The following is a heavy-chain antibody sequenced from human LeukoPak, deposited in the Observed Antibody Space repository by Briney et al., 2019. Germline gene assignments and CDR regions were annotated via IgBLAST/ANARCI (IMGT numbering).Heavy chain of an antibody. CDR1: GFTFSSYA. Sequence: GGSLRLSCAASGFTFSSYAMSWVRQAPGKGLEWVSAISGSGGSTYYADSVKGRFTISRDNSKNTLYLQMNSLRAEDTAVYYCANPFRYFDSLTPPINNWFDPWGQGTLVTVSS. D-gene: IGHD3-9*01. J-gene: IGHJ5*02. CDR3: ANPFRYFDSLTPPINNWFDP. V-gene: IGHV3-23*01. CDR2: ISGSGGST.